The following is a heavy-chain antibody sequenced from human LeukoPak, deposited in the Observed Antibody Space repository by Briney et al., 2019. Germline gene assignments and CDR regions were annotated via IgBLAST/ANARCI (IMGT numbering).Heavy chain of an antibody. CDR3: AREGDIVAKESSIDY. CDR2: INPSGGST. CDR1: GYTFTSYY. J-gene: IGHJ4*02. D-gene: IGHD5-12*01. Sequence: GASVKVSCKASGYTFTSYYMHWVRQAPGQGLEWMGIINPSGGSTSYAQKFQGRVTMTRDTSTSTVYMELSSLRSEDTAVYYCAREGDIVAKESSIDYWGQGTLVTVSS. V-gene: IGHV1-46*01.